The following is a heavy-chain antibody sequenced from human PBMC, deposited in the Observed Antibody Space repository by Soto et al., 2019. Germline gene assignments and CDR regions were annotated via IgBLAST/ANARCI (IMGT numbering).Heavy chain of an antibody. CDR3: ARVRGTQLLGGFAP. CDR1: GGSISSGGYY. V-gene: IGHV4-31*03. D-gene: IGHD2-2*01. Sequence: QVQLQESGPGLVKPSQTLSLTCTVSGGSISSGGYYWSWIRQHPGKGLEWIGYIYHSGTTHYNPSLKSRLTISVDTSKNQFSLKLTSVTAADTAVYYCARVRGTQLLGGFAPWAREPWSPSPQ. CDR2: IYHSGTT. J-gene: IGHJ5*02.